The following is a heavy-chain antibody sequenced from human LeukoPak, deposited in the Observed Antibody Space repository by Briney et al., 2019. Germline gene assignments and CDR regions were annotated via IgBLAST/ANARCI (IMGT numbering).Heavy chain of an antibody. CDR3: ARDMLHGYFDY. V-gene: IGHV3-48*02. CDR1: GFTFSLNT. D-gene: IGHD2-8*01. J-gene: IGHJ4*02. CDR2: LSDSSATI. Sequence: GGSLRLSCSASGFTFSLNTMTWVRPAPGRGPEWVSYLSDSSATIYYEDSVQCRFPISRDNAKNSLYLQMNSLRDEDTAIYYCARDMLHGYFDYWGQGTLVTVSS.